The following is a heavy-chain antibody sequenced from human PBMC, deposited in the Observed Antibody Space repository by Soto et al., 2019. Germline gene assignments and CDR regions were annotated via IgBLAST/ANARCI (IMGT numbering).Heavy chain of an antibody. CDR3: ARFSTVDCYSHDIGMDV. D-gene: IGHD2-15*01. CDR1: GFTFSSGG. Sequence: SLTLSCAASGFTFSSGGKHWVCQGPGKGLGRVAIIWYDGSNKYYEDPVKGRLTIIRDDSNNTLYLQMNSLRAEDTAVYYCARFSTVDCYSHDIGMDVWGQGTTVTVSS. CDR2: IWYDGSNK. J-gene: IGHJ6*02. V-gene: IGHV3-33*08.